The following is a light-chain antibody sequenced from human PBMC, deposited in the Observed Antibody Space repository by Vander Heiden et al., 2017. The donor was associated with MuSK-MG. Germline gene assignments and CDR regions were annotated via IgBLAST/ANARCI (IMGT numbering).Light chain of an antibody. V-gene: IGKV1-33*01. CDR2: DAS. J-gene: IGKJ3*01. CDR1: QDISNY. Sequence: DIQMTQSPSSLSASVADRVTITCQASQDISNYLNWYQQKPGKAPKLLIYDASNLETGVPSRFSGSGSGTDFTFTISSLQPEDIATYYCQQYDNLPLFTFGHGTKVDIK. CDR3: QQYDNLPLFT.